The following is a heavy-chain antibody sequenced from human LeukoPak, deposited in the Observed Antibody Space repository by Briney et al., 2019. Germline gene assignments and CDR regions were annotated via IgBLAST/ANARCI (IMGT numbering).Heavy chain of an antibody. CDR3: ARVGYCSSTSCSGDY. CDR1: GYTFTGYY. Sequence: ASVKVSCKASGYTFTGYYMHWVRQAPGQGLEWMGWINPNSGGTNYAQKFRGRVTMTRDTSISTAYMELSRLRSDDTAVYYCARVGYCSSTSCSGDYWGQGTLVTVSS. V-gene: IGHV1-2*02. D-gene: IGHD2-2*01. J-gene: IGHJ4*02. CDR2: INPNSGGT.